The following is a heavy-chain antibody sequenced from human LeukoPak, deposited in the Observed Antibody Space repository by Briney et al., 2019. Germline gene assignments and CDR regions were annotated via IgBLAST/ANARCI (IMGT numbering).Heavy chain of an antibody. CDR1: GGSISSGGYS. CDR3: ARAGGIAARLDY. V-gene: IGHV4-30-2*05. J-gene: IGHJ4*02. D-gene: IGHD6-6*01. CDR2: IYYSGST. Sequence: SETLSLTCAVSGGSISSGGYSWSWIRQPPGKGLEWIGYIYYSGSTYHNPSLKSRVTISVDTSKNQFSLKLSSVAAADTAVYYCARAGGIAARLDYWGQGTLVTVSS.